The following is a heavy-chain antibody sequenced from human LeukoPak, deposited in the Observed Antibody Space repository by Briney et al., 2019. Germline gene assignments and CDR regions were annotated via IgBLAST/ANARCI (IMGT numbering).Heavy chain of an antibody. CDR1: GGTFSSYA. Sequence: SVKVSCKASGGTFSSYAISWVRQAPGQGLEWMGRINPIFGTANYAQKFQGRVTITTDESTSTAYMELSSLRSEDTAVYYCARVEGYSYGYVDYWGQGTLVTVSS. V-gene: IGHV1-69*05. D-gene: IGHD5-18*01. CDR2: INPIFGTA. CDR3: ARVEGYSYGYVDY. J-gene: IGHJ4*02.